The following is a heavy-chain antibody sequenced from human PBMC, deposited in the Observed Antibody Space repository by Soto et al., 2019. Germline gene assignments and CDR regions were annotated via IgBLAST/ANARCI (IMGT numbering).Heavy chain of an antibody. J-gene: IGHJ4*02. CDR1: GDSVSSNSAA. V-gene: IGHV6-1*01. CDR2: TYYRSKWYN. Sequence: SQTLSLTCAISGDSVSSNSAAWNWIRQSPSRGLEWLGRTYYRSKWYNDYVESVKSRIIINPDTSKNQFSLQLNSVTLEDTAVYYCARSVSPSRYFDYWGQGKLVTVSS. CDR3: ARSVSPSRYFDY.